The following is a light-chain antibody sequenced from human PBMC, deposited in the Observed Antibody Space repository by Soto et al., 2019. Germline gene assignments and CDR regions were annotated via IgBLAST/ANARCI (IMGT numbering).Light chain of an antibody. CDR2: GAS. V-gene: IGKV3-15*01. CDR1: QSLNSD. CDR3: QQYNSWPLT. Sequence: ETVMTQSPATLSISPGERATLSCRASQSLNSDLAWYQQKPGQAPRLLIYGASTRATGIPGRFSGSGSGTEFTLTISSLQSEDFALYYCQQYNSWPLTFGGGTKVDIK. J-gene: IGKJ4*01.